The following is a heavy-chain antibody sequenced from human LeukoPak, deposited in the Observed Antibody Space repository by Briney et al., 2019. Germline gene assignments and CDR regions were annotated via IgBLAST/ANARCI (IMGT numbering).Heavy chain of an antibody. CDR1: GFTFSSYW. Sequence: GGSLRLSCAASGFTFSSYWMSWVRQPPGKGLEWVAVISNDAYNKYYADSVKGRFTISRDNSKNTLYLKMNSLRAEDTAVYYCAKDPRLRYYYGSGSYCWYFDLWGRGTLVTVSS. CDR3: AKDPRLRYYYGSGSYCWYFDL. V-gene: IGHV3-30*18. J-gene: IGHJ2*01. D-gene: IGHD3-10*01. CDR2: ISNDAYNK.